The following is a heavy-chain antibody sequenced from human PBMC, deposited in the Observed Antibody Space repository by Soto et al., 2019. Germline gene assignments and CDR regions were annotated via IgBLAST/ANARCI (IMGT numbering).Heavy chain of an antibody. Sequence: QVQLVQSGAEVKKPGSSVKVSCKASGGTFSSYAISWVRQAPGQGLEWMGGIIPISGTANYAQKFQGRVTITSDESTSTAYMGLSRLRSEDTAVYYCARSQGSSTSLEIYYYYYYGMDVWGQGTTVTVSS. D-gene: IGHD2-2*01. V-gene: IGHV1-69*01. CDR2: IIPISGTA. CDR1: GGTFSSYA. J-gene: IGHJ6*02. CDR3: ARSQGSSTSLEIYYYYYYGMDV.